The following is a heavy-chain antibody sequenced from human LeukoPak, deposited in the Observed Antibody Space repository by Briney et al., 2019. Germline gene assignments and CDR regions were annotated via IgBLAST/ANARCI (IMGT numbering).Heavy chain of an antibody. CDR2: INHSGST. V-gene: IGHV4-34*01. D-gene: IGHD2-15*01. CDR1: GGSFSGYY. Sequence: SETLSLTCAVYGGSFSGYYWSWIRQPPGKGLEWIGEINHSGSTNYNPSLKSRVTISVDTSKNQFSLKLSSVTAADTAVYYCARSRYCSGGSCYWFDPWGQGTLVTVSS. J-gene: IGHJ5*02. CDR3: ARSRYCSGGSCYWFDP.